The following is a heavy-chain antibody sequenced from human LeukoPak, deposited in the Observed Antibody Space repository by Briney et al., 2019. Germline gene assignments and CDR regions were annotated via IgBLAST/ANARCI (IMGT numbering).Heavy chain of an antibody. CDR1: GGSISSGSYY. Sequence: SETLSLTCTVSGGSISSGSYYWSWIRQPPGKGLEWIGYIYYSGSTNYNPSLKSRVTISVDTSKNQFSLKLSSVTAADTAVYYCARDLSYDFWSGYLDYWGQGTLVTVSS. D-gene: IGHD3-3*01. CDR3: ARDLSYDFWSGYLDY. V-gene: IGHV4-61*01. J-gene: IGHJ4*02. CDR2: IYYSGST.